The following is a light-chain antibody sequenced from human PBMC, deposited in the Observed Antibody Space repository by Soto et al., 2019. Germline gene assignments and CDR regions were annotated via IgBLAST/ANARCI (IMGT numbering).Light chain of an antibody. Sequence: SYELTQPPSVSVSPGQTASITCSGDKLGDKYACWYQQKPGQSPVLVIYEDRKRPSGIPERFSGCNSGNTATLTISGTQAMDEADYFCQAWDTSTVVFGGGTKLTVL. V-gene: IGLV3-1*01. CDR3: QAWDTSTVV. CDR1: KLGDKY. J-gene: IGLJ3*02. CDR2: EDR.